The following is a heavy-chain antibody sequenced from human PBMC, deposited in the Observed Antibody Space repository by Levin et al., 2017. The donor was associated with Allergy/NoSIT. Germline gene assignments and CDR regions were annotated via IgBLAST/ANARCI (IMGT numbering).Heavy chain of an antibody. CDR3: AKPLGIGEAGWLESGLDV. D-gene: IGHD6-13*01. Sequence: PGGSLRLSCAASGFTFSSYGMHWVRQAPGKGLEWVAVISHDGSNKYYADFVKGRFTISRDDSKNTLYLQMNSLRAEDTAVFYCAKPLGIGEAGWLESGLDVWGKGTTVTVSS. V-gene: IGHV3-30*18. CDR1: GFTFSSYG. CDR2: ISHDGSNK. J-gene: IGHJ6*04.